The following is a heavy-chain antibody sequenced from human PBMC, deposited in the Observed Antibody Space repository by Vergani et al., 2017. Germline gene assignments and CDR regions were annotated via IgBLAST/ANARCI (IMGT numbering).Heavy chain of an antibody. J-gene: IGHJ5*02. CDR3: AGHSTVEWLVKLGWIDP. Sequence: QLQLQESGPGLVKPSATLSLTCSVSGASIRSSNYYWGWIRQPPGKGLEWIASIYYSGRTYYNPSLQSRVTISVDTSKNQFSLKLSSVTAADTAVYFCAGHSTVEWLVKLGWIDPWGQGILVTVSS. D-gene: IGHD6-19*01. V-gene: IGHV4-39*01. CDR1: GASIRSSNYY. CDR2: IYYSGRT.